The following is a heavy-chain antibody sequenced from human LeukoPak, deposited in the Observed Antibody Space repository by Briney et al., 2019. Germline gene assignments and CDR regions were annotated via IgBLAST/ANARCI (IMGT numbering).Heavy chain of an antibody. J-gene: IGHJ4*02. CDR1: GFTFSNFW. CDR2: IHPDGSLK. Sequence: PGGSLRLSCAASGFTFSNFWMTWVRQAPGKGLEWMANIHPDGSLKRYVASVKGRFTISRDNARSSLYLQMNSPRVDDSALYYCLRILGRDEGADFWGQGTLVTVSS. D-gene: IGHD2/OR15-2a*01. CDR3: LRILGRDEGADF. V-gene: IGHV3-7*01.